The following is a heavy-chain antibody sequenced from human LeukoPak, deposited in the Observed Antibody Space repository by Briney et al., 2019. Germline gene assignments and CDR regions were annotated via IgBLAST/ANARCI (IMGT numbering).Heavy chain of an antibody. CDR3: ARLGPGWGLHYFDY. CDR1: GGSFSGYY. Sequence: PSETLSLTCAVYGGSFSGYYWSWIRQPPGKGLEWIGEINHSGSTNYNPSLKSRVTISVDTSKNQFSLKLSSVTAADTAVYYCARLGPGWGLHYFDYWGQGTLVTVSS. D-gene: IGHD2-21*01. V-gene: IGHV4-34*01. CDR2: INHSGST. J-gene: IGHJ4*02.